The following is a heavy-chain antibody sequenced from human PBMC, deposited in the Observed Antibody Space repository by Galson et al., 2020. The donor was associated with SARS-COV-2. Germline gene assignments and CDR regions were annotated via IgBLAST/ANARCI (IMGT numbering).Heavy chain of an antibody. Sequence: ASEPLSLTCTVSGGSISTYYWSWIRQPPGKGLEWIGYLYYGGNTNYNPSLQSRVTISVDTSKSQFSLKLNSVTAADTAVYYCARLPVVRGVDSWGQGILVTVTS. D-gene: IGHD3-10*01. J-gene: IGHJ4*02. CDR3: ARLPVVRGVDS. V-gene: IGHV4-59*08. CDR1: GGSISTYY. CDR2: LYYGGNT.